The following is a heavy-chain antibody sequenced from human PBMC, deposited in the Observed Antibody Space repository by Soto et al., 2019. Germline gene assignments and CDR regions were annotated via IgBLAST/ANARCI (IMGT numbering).Heavy chain of an antibody. Sequence: QVQLVESGGRVVQPGTSLRLSCKASGFIFRDYLIHWVRQAPGKGLEWLAVLSFDGTAEYYADSTRGRFTISRDIPKSTTYLVINNVRREDTAMYYCARVATRLQSMEVLEYWGQGTLVTVPS. CDR2: LSFDGTAE. J-gene: IGHJ4*02. CDR3: ARVATRLQSMEVLEY. V-gene: IGHV3-30*03. D-gene: IGHD2-21*02. CDR1: GFIFRDYL.